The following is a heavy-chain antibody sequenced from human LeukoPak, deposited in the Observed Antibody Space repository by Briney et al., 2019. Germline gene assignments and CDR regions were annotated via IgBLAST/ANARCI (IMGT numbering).Heavy chain of an antibody. J-gene: IGHJ4*02. CDR1: GGTFSNFA. CDR3: ARDGQTGAHYGLKSHGNDY. V-gene: IGHV1-69*05. CDR2: IIPIFGTA. Sequence: SVNVSCKASGGTFSNFAISWVRQAPGQGLDWMGGIIPIFGTANYAQNFQGRVTMTRDASTSTVYMELSSLRSEDTAVYYCARDGQTGAHYGLKSHGNDYWGQGPLVTVSS. D-gene: IGHD1-1*01.